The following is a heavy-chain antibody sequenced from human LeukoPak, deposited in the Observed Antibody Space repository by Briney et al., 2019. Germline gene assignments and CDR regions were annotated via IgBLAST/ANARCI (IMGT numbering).Heavy chain of an antibody. CDR1: GFTFSSYA. Sequence: GGSLTLSCAASGFTFSSYAMSWVPQAPGKGLEWVSAISGSGGSTYYADSVKGRFTISRDNSKNTLYLQMNSLRAEDTAVYYCAKDGFGSSYRNYYYYYMDVGGKGTTVTVS. D-gene: IGHD6-6*01. J-gene: IGHJ6*03. V-gene: IGHV3-23*01. CDR3: AKDGFGSSYRNYYYYYMDV. CDR2: ISGSGGST.